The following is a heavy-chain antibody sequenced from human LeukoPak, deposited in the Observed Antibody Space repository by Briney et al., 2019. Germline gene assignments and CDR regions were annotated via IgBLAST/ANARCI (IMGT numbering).Heavy chain of an antibody. CDR1: GYSISSGYY. Sequence: PSETLSLTCAVSGYSISSGYYWGWIRQPPGKGLEWIGSIYHSGSTYYNPSLKSRVTISVDTSKNQFSLKLSSVTAADTAVYYCARALGRGGKNPGYWGQGTLVTVSS. CDR2: IYHSGST. V-gene: IGHV4-38-2*01. J-gene: IGHJ4*02. D-gene: IGHD1-14*01. CDR3: ARALGRGGKNPGY.